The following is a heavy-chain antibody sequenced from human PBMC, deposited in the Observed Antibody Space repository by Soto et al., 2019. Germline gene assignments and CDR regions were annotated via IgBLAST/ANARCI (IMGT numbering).Heavy chain of an antibody. CDR1: GYTFTSYG. J-gene: IGHJ6*02. Sequence: VASVKVSCKASGYTFTSYGISWVRQAPGQGLEWMGWISAYNGNTNYAQKLQGRVTMTTDTSTSTAYMELRSLRSDDTAVYYCARDLRSYGFFGTLYYYYGMDVWGQGTTVTVSS. CDR2: ISAYNGNT. V-gene: IGHV1-18*04. CDR3: ARDLRSYGFFGTLYYYYGMDV. D-gene: IGHD5-18*01.